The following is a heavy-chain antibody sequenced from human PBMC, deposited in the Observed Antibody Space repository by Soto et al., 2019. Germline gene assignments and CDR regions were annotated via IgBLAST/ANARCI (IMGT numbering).Heavy chain of an antibody. CDR3: ARVRTTGTTTVDYYYGMDV. J-gene: IGHJ6*02. V-gene: IGHV1-3*01. CDR2: INAGNGNT. CDR1: GYTFTSYA. Sequence: QVPLVQSGAEVKKPGASVKVSCKASGYTFTSYAMHWVRQAPGQRLEWMGWINAGNGNTKYSQKFQGRVTITRDTSASTAYMELSSLRSEDTAVYYCARVRTTGTTTVDYYYGMDVWGQGTTVTVSS. D-gene: IGHD1-1*01.